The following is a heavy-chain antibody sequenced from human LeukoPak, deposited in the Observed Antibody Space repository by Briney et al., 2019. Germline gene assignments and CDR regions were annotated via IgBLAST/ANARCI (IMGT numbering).Heavy chain of an antibody. CDR3: ARGTPSPPWELRPLWTFDI. J-gene: IGHJ3*02. CDR2: INWNSDSI. V-gene: IGHV3-9*01. Sequence: PGGSLRLSCAASGFTFDAYAMHWVRQAPGKGLEWVSGINWNSDSIGYADSVKGRFTISRDNAKNSLYLQMNSLRAEDTAVYYCARGTPSPPWELRPLWTFDIWGQGTMVTVSS. D-gene: IGHD1-26*01. CDR1: GFTFDAYA.